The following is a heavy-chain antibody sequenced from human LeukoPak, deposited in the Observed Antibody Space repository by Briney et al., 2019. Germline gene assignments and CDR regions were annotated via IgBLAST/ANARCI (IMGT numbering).Heavy chain of an antibody. CDR3: ARARRDYRYYYGMDV. CDR1: GFTFSSYE. CDR2: ISSSGSTI. Sequence: GGSLGLSCAASGFTFSSYEMNWVRQAPGKGLEWVSYISSSGSTIYYADSVKGRFTISRDNAKNSLYLQMNSLRAEDTAVYYCARARRDYRYYYGMDVWGQGTTVTVSS. D-gene: IGHD4-11*01. V-gene: IGHV3-48*03. J-gene: IGHJ6*02.